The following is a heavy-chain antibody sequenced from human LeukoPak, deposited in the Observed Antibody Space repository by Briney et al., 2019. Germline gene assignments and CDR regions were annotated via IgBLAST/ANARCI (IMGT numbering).Heavy chain of an antibody. CDR1: GGSFSGYY. CDR3: ARVAHYDFWSGYYSWAYYYYMDV. J-gene: IGHJ6*03. D-gene: IGHD3-3*01. CDR2: INHSGST. V-gene: IGHV4-34*01. Sequence: SETLSLTCAVYGGSFSGYYWSWIRQPPPKGLEWMGEINHSGSTNYNPSLKSRVTISVDTSKNQFSLKLSSVTAADTAVYYCARVAHYDFWSGYYSWAYYYYMDVWGKGTTVTVSS.